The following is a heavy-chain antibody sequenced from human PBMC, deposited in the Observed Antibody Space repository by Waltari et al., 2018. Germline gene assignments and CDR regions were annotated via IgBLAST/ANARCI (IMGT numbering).Heavy chain of an antibody. CDR2: ISSSISYI. CDR3: ATTYYDFWSGYPTPHFDY. CDR1: GFTFSSYS. D-gene: IGHD3-3*01. J-gene: IGHJ4*02. V-gene: IGHV3-21*01. Sequence: EVQLVESGGGLVKPGGSLRLSCAASGFTFSSYSLTWVRHAPGKGLEWVSSISSSISYIYYADSVKGRFTISRDNAKNSLYLQMNSLRAEDTAVYYCATTYYDFWSGYPTPHFDYWGQGTLVTVSS.